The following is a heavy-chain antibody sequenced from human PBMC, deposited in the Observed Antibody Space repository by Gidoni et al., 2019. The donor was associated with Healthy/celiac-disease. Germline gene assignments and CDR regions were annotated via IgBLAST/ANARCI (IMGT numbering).Heavy chain of an antibody. D-gene: IGHD1-1*01. CDR2: ISSSSSTI. Sequence: EVQLVESGGGLVQSGGSLRLSCAASGFTFSSYSMNWVRQAPGKGLEWVSYISSSSSTIYYADSVKGRFNISRDNAKNSLYLQMNSLRAEDTAVYYCASHPHRYTWNDQAFDFWGQGTLVTVSS. CDR3: ASHPHRYTWNDQAFDF. J-gene: IGHJ4*02. CDR1: GFTFSSYS. V-gene: IGHV3-48*01.